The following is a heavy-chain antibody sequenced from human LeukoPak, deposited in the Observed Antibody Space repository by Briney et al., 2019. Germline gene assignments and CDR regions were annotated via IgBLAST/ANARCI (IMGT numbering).Heavy chain of an antibody. D-gene: IGHD6-13*01. J-gene: IGHJ5*02. CDR1: GFTFSSYS. Sequence: EPGGPLRLSCAASGFTFSSYSMNWVRQAPGKGLEWVSSISSSSSYIYYADSVKGRFTISRDNAKNSLYLQMNSLRAEDTAVYYCARGAYSSSWYDPWGQGTLVTVSS. CDR3: ARGAYSSSWYDP. CDR2: ISSSSSYI. V-gene: IGHV3-21*03.